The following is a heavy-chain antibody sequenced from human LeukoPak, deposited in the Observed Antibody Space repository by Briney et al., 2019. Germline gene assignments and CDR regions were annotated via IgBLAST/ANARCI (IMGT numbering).Heavy chain of an antibody. D-gene: IGHD3-10*01. Sequence: GGSLRLSCAASGFTVSSNYMSWVRQAPGKGLEWVSVIYSGGSTCYADSVKGRFTISSDNSKNTLYLQMNSLRAEDTAVYYCARGSSGRSGSSYPYYFDYWGQGTLVTVSS. J-gene: IGHJ4*02. CDR3: ARGSSGRSGSSYPYYFDY. V-gene: IGHV3-53*01. CDR2: IYSGGST. CDR1: GFTVSSNY.